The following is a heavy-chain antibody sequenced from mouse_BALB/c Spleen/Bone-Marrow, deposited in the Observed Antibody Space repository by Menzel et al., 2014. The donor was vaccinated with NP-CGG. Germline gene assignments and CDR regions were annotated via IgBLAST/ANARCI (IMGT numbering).Heavy chain of an antibody. CDR2: ILPGSGNT. CDR1: GYTFSSYW. V-gene: IGHV1-9*01. Sequence: VQRVESVPELMKPGASVKISCKAPGYTFSSYWIEWVKQRPGHGLEWIGEILPGSGNTHYNEKFKGKATFTADTSSNTAYMQLSSLTSEDSAVYYCTRQGFACWGQGTLVTVSA. J-gene: IGHJ3*01. CDR3: TRQGFAC.